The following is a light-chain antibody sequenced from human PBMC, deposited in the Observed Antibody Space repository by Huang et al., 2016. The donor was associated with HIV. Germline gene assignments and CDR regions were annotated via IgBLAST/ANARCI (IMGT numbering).Light chain of an antibody. CDR1: QGIRDD. Sequence: AIQMTQSPSSLSASVGDRVPINCRASQGIRDDLAWYQYKPGKVPKLVIYAASTLQSGVPSRFSGSGSGTDFTLAINSLQPEDFATYYCLQSRNYPWTFGQGTKVEIK. V-gene: IGKV1-6*01. CDR3: LQSRNYPWT. J-gene: IGKJ1*01. CDR2: AAS.